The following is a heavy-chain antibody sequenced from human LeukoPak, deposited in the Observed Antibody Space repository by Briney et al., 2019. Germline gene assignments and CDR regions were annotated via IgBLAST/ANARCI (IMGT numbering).Heavy chain of an antibody. J-gene: IGHJ6*03. CDR3: ARALTYYYYMDV. Sequence: SETLSLTCTVSGGSISSYYWSWIRQPPGKGLEWIGYIYYSGSTNYNPSFKSRVTISVDTSKNQFSLKLSSVTAADTAVYYCARALTYYYYMDVWGKGTTVTVSS. V-gene: IGHV4-59*01. CDR1: GGSISSYY. CDR2: IYYSGST. D-gene: IGHD3-9*01.